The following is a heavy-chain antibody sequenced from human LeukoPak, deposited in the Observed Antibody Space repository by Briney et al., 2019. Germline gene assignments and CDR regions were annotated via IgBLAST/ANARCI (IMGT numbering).Heavy chain of an antibody. CDR3: ARKKCSSTSCYKELGAFDI. V-gene: IGHV4-34*01. D-gene: IGHD2-2*02. Sequence: SETLSLTCAVYGGSFSGYYWSWIRQPPGKGLEWIGEINHSGSTNYNPSLKSRVTISVDTSKNQFSLKLSSVTAADTAVYYCARKKCSSTSCYKELGAFDIWGQGTMVTVSS. CDR1: GGSFSGYY. J-gene: IGHJ3*02. CDR2: INHSGST.